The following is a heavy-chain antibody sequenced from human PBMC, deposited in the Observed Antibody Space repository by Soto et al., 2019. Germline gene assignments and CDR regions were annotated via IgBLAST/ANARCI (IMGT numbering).Heavy chain of an antibody. D-gene: IGHD6-13*01. V-gene: IGHV3-48*03. CDR1: VFTFSSYE. J-gene: IGHJ6*02. CDR3: ARESSSWYYYYGMDV. CDR2: ISSSGSTI. Sequence: GTLRLSCAASVFTFSSYEMNWVRQAPGKGLEWVSYISSSGSTIYYADSVKGRFTISRDNAKNSLYLQMNSLRAEDTAVYYCARESSSWYYYYGMDVWGQGTTVTV.